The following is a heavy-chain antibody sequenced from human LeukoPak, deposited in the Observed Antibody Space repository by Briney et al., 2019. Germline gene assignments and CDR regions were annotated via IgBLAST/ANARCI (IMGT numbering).Heavy chain of an antibody. CDR3: ARRVILSYYFDY. Sequence: SETLSLTCAVYAGSFSGYYWSWIRQPPGKGLEWIGEINHSGSTNYNPSLKSRVTISVDTSKNQFSLKRSSVTAADTAVYYCARRVILSYYFDYWGQGTLVTVSS. J-gene: IGHJ4*02. D-gene: IGHD3-22*01. CDR1: AGSFSGYY. V-gene: IGHV4-34*01. CDR2: INHSGST.